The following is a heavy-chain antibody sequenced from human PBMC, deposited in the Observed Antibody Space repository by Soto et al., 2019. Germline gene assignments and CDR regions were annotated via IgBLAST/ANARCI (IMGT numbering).Heavy chain of an antibody. V-gene: IGHV4-59*01. CDR3: ARGGAAAGHFDY. D-gene: IGHD6-13*01. CDR2: IYYSGST. J-gene: IGHJ4*02. Sequence: SETLYLTCTVSGGSISSYYWSWIRQPPGKGLEWIGYIYYSGSTNYNPSLKSRVTISVDTSKNQFSLKLSSVTAADTAVYYCARGGAAAGHFDYWDQGTLVTVSS. CDR1: GGSISSYY.